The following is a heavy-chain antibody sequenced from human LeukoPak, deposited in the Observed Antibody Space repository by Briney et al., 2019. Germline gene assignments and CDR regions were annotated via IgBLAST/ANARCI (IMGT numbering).Heavy chain of an antibody. D-gene: IGHD6-13*01. CDR3: ARSSGNIAAAGSYLLL. Sequence: PGGSLRLSCAASGFTFSSYAMHWVRQAPGKGLEWVAVISYDGSNKFYADSVKGRFTISRDNSQNTLYLQMNSLRAEDTAVYYCARSSGNIAAAGSYLLLWGQGTLVTVSS. CDR2: ISYDGSNK. CDR1: GFTFSSYA. V-gene: IGHV3-30*04. J-gene: IGHJ4*02.